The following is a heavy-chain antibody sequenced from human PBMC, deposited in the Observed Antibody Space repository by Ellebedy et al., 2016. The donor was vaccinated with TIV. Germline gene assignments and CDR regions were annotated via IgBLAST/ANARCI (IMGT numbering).Heavy chain of an antibody. V-gene: IGHV4-31*03. CDR1: GASITSGDYR. D-gene: IGHD1-20*01. Sequence: MPSETLSLTCTVSGASITSGDYRWTWIRHQPGKGLEWIGYNSYSGSRNQNPHLKSRVIISLDTSKNQFSLNLSSVTAADTAVYYCARVFGLPGSFGWFDPWGQGRLVTVSS. J-gene: IGHJ5*02. CDR2: NSYSGSR. CDR3: ARVFGLPGSFGWFDP.